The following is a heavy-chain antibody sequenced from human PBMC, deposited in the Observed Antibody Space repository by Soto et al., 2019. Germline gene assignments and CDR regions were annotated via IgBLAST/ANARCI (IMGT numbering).Heavy chain of an antibody. Sequence: PGGSLRLSCAASGFTFSSYARSWVRQAPGKGLEWVSAISGSGGSTYYADSVKGRFTISRDNSKNTLYLQMNSLRAEDTAVYYCAKEPGYSYGYNTLDYWGQGTLVTVSS. CDR3: AKEPGYSYGYNTLDY. CDR1: GFTFSSYA. CDR2: ISGSGGST. J-gene: IGHJ4*02. V-gene: IGHV3-23*01. D-gene: IGHD5-18*01.